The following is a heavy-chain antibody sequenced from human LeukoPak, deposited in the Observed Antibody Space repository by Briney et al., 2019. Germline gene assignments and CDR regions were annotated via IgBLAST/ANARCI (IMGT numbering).Heavy chain of an antibody. Sequence: GGSLRLSCGASGFTFSTTWMHWVRQAPGKGLVCVSRINSDGTSTVYADSVKGRFTTSRDNAKNTLYLQMNSLRAEDTAVYYCAKDLEYYDSSGYYQKPPPYAFDYWGQGTLVTVSS. CDR1: GFTFSTTW. CDR2: INSDGTST. CDR3: AKDLEYYDSSGYYQKPPPYAFDY. V-gene: IGHV3-74*01. J-gene: IGHJ4*02. D-gene: IGHD3-22*01.